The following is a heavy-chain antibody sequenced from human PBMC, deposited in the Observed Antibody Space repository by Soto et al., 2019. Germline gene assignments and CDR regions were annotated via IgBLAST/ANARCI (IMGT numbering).Heavy chain of an antibody. V-gene: IGHV3-23*01. Sequence: PGGSLRLSCAASGFTFSSYAMSWVRQAPGKGLEWVSAISGSGGSTYYADSVKGRFTISRDNSKNTLYLQMNSLRAEDTAVYYCAKDPHPNYDFWSGYYPNYYYYGMDVWGQGTTVTVSS. CDR1: GFTFSSYA. J-gene: IGHJ6*02. D-gene: IGHD3-3*01. CDR3: AKDPHPNYDFWSGYYPNYYYYGMDV. CDR2: ISGSGGST.